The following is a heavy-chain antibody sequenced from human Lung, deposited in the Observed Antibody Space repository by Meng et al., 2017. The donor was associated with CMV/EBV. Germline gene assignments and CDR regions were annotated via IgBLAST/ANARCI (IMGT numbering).Heavy chain of an antibody. Sequence: FSSYAIYWVRQPSAAGLEWVGLVRIKEKNNVAYYGASVAGRSMTSGEDSNKTAYLQMNSLEAENTAVYYCTAKRGDSWGDYPSWFDPWGQGALVTVSS. J-gene: IGHJ5*02. V-gene: IGHV3-73*01. CDR3: TAKRGDSWGDYPSWFDP. D-gene: IGHD3-3*01. CDR2: VRIKEKNNVA. CDR1: FSSYA.